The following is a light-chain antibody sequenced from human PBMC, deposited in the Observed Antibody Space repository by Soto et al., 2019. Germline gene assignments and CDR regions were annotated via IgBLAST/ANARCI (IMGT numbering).Light chain of an antibody. CDR3: HQYDNWPLTWT. Sequence: EILMTQSPATLSVSPGERATLSCRASQSISSNLAWYQQQPGQAPRLLIYGASTRATAIPARFSGSGSGTEFTLTLSSLQSEDFGIYYCHQYDNWPLTWTFGQGTKVDIK. CDR1: QSISSN. J-gene: IGKJ1*01. CDR2: GAS. V-gene: IGKV3-15*01.